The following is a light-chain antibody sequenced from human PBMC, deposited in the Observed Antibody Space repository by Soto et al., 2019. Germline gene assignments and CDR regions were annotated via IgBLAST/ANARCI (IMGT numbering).Light chain of an antibody. CDR3: TSYSRYRVLV. Sequence: ALTQPASVSGSLGQSIPISFTGTSSDIGGYKYVSWYQQHPGKAPKLIIFEVSNRPSGVSDRFSGSNSGNTASLTISGLQAEDEADYYCTSYSRYRVLVFGGGTKVTLL. CDR1: SSDIGGYKY. J-gene: IGLJ3*02. CDR2: EVS. V-gene: IGLV2-14*01.